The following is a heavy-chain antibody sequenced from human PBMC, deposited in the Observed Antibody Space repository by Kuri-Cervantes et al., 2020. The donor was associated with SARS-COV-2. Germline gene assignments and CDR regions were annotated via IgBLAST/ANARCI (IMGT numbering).Heavy chain of an antibody. CDR1: GFTFSSYG. J-gene: IGHJ4*02. Sequence: GGSLRLSCAASGFTFSSYGMHWVRQAPGKGLEWVAVIWYDGSNKYYADSVKGRFTISRDNSKNTLYLQMNSLRAEDTAVYYCARGDTTLWYFDYWGQGTLVTVSS. D-gene: IGHD3-10*02. CDR3: ARGDTTLWYFDY. V-gene: IGHV3-33*01. CDR2: IWYDGSNK.